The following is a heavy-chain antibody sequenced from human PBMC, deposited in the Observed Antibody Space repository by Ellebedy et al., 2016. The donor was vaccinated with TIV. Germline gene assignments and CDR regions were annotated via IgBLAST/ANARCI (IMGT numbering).Heavy chain of an antibody. CDR1: GGSLSRSSYY. CDR2: IYYSGDT. CDR3: ARNPPTYNWVDS. Sequence: PSETLSLTCTVSGGSLSRSSYYWGWLRQPPGKGLEWIGNIYYSGDTDYNPSLKSRVTISVDTSKNQFSLKLRSVTAADTAVYYCARNPPTYNWVDSWGQGTLVTVSS. V-gene: IGHV4-39*01. J-gene: IGHJ5*01.